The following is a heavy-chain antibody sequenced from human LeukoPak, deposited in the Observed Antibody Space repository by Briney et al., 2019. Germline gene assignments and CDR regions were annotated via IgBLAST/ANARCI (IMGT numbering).Heavy chain of an antibody. D-gene: IGHD3-22*01. CDR1: GGTFSSYA. Sequence: GSSVKVSCKASGGTFSSYAISWVRQAPGQGLEWMGGIIPIFGTANYAQKFQGRVTITADESTSTAYMELSSLRSEDTAVYYCAREWGYYDQPGYFDYWGQGTLVTVSS. CDR2: IIPIFGTA. V-gene: IGHV1-69*01. CDR3: AREWGYYDQPGYFDY. J-gene: IGHJ4*02.